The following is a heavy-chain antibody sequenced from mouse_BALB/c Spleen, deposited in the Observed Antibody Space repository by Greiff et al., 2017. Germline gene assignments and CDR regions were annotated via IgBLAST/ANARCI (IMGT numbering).Heavy chain of an antibody. V-gene: IGHV3-2*02. Sequence: EVQLVESGPGLVKPSQSLSLTCTVTGYSITSDYAWNWIRQFPGTKLGWMGYISYSGSTSYNPSLKSRISITRDTSKNQFFLQLNSVTTEDTATYYCALERRYFDYWGQGTTLTVSS. CDR3: ALERRYFDY. CDR2: ISYSGST. CDR1: GYSITSDYA. J-gene: IGHJ2*01.